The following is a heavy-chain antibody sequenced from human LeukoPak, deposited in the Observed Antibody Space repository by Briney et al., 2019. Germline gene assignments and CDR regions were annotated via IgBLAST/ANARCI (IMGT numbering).Heavy chain of an antibody. CDR3: AALDIVATIFGLDAFDI. Sequence: SETLSLTCTVSGGSISSYYWSWIRQPPGKGLEWMGDIYYSGSTNYNPSLKSRVTISVDTSKNQFSLKLSSVTAADTAVYYCAALDIVATIFGLDAFDIWGQGTMVTVSS. CDR1: GGSISSYY. V-gene: IGHV4-59*01. D-gene: IGHD5-12*01. J-gene: IGHJ3*02. CDR2: IYYSGST.